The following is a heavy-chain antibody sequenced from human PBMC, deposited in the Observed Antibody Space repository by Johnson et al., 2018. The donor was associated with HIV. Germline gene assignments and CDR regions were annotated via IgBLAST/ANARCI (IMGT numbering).Heavy chain of an antibody. CDR1: GFTFSSYG. J-gene: IGHJ3*02. D-gene: IGHD3-22*01. CDR2: INWNGATT. V-gene: IGHV3-20*04. Sequence: VQLVESGGGVVQPGRSLRLSCAASGFTFSSYGMHWVRQAPGKGLEWVSGINWNGATTGYADSVQGRFTISRDNAKKSLYLQVNSLRGEDAALYYCARDVKYYDSSGYYSDAFDIWGQGTLVTVSS. CDR3: ARDVKYYDSSGYYSDAFDI.